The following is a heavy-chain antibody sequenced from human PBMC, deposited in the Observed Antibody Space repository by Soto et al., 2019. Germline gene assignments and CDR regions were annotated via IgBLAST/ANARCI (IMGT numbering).Heavy chain of an antibody. D-gene: IGHD4-17*01. J-gene: IGHJ4*02. CDR3: ASSAVTTLARDY. V-gene: IGHV1-69*13. CDR2: IIPIFGTA. Sequence: SVKVSCKASGGTFSSYAISWVRQAPGQGLEWMGGIIPIFGTANYAQKFQGRVTITADESTSTAYMELSSLRSADTAVSYCASSAVTTLARDYWGQGNLVAVAA. CDR1: GGTFSSYA.